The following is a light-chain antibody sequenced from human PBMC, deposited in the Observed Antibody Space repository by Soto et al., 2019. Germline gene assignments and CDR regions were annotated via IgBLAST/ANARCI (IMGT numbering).Light chain of an antibody. CDR3: QQYGSSPPIT. J-gene: IGKJ5*01. CDR1: QSVSSSY. Sequence: EIVLTQSPGTLSLSPGERATLSCRARQSVSSSYLAWYQQKPGQAPRLLIYGASSRPTGIPDRFSGSGSGTDFTLTISRLAPEDFAVYCCQQYGSSPPITFGQGTRLEIK. V-gene: IGKV3-20*01. CDR2: GAS.